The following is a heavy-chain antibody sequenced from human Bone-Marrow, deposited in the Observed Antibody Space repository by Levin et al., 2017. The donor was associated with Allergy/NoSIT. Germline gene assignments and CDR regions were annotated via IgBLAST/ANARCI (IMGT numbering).Heavy chain of an antibody. CDR2: IYSGGST. J-gene: IGHJ6*02. CDR3: ARGGITMVRGVPTGGYYGMDV. Sequence: GGSLRLSCAASGFTVSSNYMSWVRQAPGKGLEWVSVIYSGGSTYYADSVKGRFTISRDNSKNTLYLQMNSLRAEDTAVYYCARGGITMVRGVPTGGYYGMDVWGQGTTVTVSS. CDR1: GFTVSSNY. V-gene: IGHV3-53*01. D-gene: IGHD3-10*01.